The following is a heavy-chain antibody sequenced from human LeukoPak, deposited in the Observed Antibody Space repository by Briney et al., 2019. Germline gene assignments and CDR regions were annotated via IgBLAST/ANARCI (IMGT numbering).Heavy chain of an antibody. Sequence: SETLSLTCAVYGGSFSSYYWSWIRQPPGKGLEWIGYIYYSGSTNYNPSLKSRVTISVDTSKNQFSLKLSSVTAADTAVYYCARTAHYDILTGGPDAFDIWGQGTMVTVSS. V-gene: IGHV4-59*08. CDR2: IYYSGST. CDR1: GGSFSSYY. CDR3: ARTAHYDILTGGPDAFDI. J-gene: IGHJ3*02. D-gene: IGHD3-9*01.